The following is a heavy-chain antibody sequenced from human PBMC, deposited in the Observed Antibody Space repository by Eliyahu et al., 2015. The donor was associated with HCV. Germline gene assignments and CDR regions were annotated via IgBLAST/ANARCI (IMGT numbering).Heavy chain of an antibody. D-gene: IGHD1-7*01. CDR1: GFSFSNAW. Sequence: EVQLVESGGGLVKPGGSLRLPCAGAGFSFSNAWMSWVRQAPGKGLEWVGRIKSNADGGTVDYAAPVKGRFTISRDDSRNTLYLQLNSLKIEDTGVYYCTLFHWNYNDAFDIWGQGTNITVSS. V-gene: IGHV3-15*01. CDR3: TLFHWNYNDAFDI. CDR2: IKSNADGGTV. J-gene: IGHJ3*02.